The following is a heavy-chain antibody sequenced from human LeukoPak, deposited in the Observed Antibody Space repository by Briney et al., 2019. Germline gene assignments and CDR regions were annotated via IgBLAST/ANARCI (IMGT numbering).Heavy chain of an antibody. D-gene: IGHD3-10*01. CDR1: GYTFTSYG. V-gene: IGHV1-18*01. CDR2: ISAYNGNT. Sequence: ASVKVSCKASGYTFTSYGISWVRQAPGQGLEWMGWISAYNGNTNYAQKLQGRVTMTTDTSTSTAYMELRSLRSDDTAVYYCARRLIYYGSGSYGGGFDYWGQGTLVTVSS. CDR3: ARRLIYYGSGSYGGGFDY. J-gene: IGHJ4*02.